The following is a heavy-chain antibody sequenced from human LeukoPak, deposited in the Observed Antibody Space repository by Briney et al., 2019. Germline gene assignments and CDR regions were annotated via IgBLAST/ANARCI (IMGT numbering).Heavy chain of an antibody. J-gene: IGHJ4*02. V-gene: IGHV4-4*02. D-gene: IGHD3-10*01. CDR2: IYHSGST. CDR3: ARGKILWPTPLGFDY. CDR1: GGSISSSNW. Sequence: SETLSLTCAVSGGSISSSNWWSWVRQPPGKGLEWIGEIYHSGSTNYNPSLKSRVTISVDKSKNQFSLKLSSVTAADTAVYYCARGKILWPTPLGFDYWGQGTLVTVSS.